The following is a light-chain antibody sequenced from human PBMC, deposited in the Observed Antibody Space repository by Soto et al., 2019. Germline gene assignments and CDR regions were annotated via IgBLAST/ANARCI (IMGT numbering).Light chain of an antibody. CDR2: DVS. J-gene: IGLJ2*01. V-gene: IGLV2-14*03. CDR1: SSDVGGYNY. Sequence: QSALTQPASVSGSPGQSITISCTGTSSDVGGYNYVSWYQQHPGKAPKLMIYDVSNRPSGVSNRFSGSKSGNTASLIISGLQAEDEADYYCCSYTSTTTLVVFGGGTKVTVL. CDR3: CSYTSTTTLVV.